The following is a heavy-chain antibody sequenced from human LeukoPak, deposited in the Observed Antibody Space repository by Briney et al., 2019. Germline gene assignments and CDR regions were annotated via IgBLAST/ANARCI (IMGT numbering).Heavy chain of an antibody. Sequence: SVKVSCKASGGTFSSYAISWVRQAPGQGLEWMGGIIPIFGTANYAQKFQGRVTITADESTSTAYMELSSLRSEDTAVYYCARGDLDQVGRAGSYDYWGQGTLVTVSS. CDR3: ARGDLDQVGRAGSYDY. J-gene: IGHJ4*02. CDR1: GGTFSSYA. CDR2: IIPIFGTA. V-gene: IGHV1-69*13. D-gene: IGHD3-10*01.